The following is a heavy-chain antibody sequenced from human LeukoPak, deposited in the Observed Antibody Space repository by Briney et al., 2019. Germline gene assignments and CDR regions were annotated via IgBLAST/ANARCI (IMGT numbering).Heavy chain of an antibody. CDR3: ARRRGYSYGSQYYFDY. V-gene: IGHV4-34*01. J-gene: IGHJ4*02. D-gene: IGHD5-18*01. CDR2: INHSGST. Sequence: SETLSLTCAVYGGSFSGYYWSWIRQPPGKGLEWIGEINHSGSTNYNPSLKSRVTISVDTSKNQFSLKLSSVTAADTAVYYCARRRGYSYGSQYYFDYWGQGTLVTVSS. CDR1: GGSFSGYY.